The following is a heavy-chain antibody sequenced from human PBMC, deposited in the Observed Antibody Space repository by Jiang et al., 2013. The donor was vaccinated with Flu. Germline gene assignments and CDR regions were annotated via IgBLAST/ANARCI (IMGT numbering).Heavy chain of an antibody. CDR2: IYSGGST. CDR3: ARDSGYSSSYYWYFDL. CDR1: GFTVSSNY. Sequence: VQLLESGGGLIQPGGSLRLSCAASGFTVSSNYMSWVRQAPGKGLEWVSVIYSGGSTYYADSVKGRFTISRDNSKNTLYLQMNSLRAEDTAVYYCARDSGYSSSYYWYFDLWGRGTLVTVSS. V-gene: IGHV3-53*01. D-gene: IGHD6-13*01. J-gene: IGHJ2*01.